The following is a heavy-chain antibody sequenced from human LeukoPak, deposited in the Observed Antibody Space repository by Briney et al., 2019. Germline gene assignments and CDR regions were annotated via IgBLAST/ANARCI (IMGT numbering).Heavy chain of an antibody. D-gene: IGHD3-10*01. J-gene: IGHJ4*02. CDR1: GYSISSGYY. CDR2: IYHSGST. CDR3: ASDEEFSWFFN. Sequence: SETLSLTCSVSGYSISSGYYWGWIRQPPGKGLEWIGSIYHSGSTYYNPSLKSRVTISVDTSKNQLSLKLTSVTAADTAVYYCASDEEFSWFFNWGQGTLVTVSS. V-gene: IGHV4-38-2*02.